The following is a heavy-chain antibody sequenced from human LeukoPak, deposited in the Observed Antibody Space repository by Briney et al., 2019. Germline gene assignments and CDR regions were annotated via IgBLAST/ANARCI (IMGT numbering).Heavy chain of an antibody. CDR1: GYTFTGYY. D-gene: IGHD2-2*01. Sequence: AAVKVSCKASGYTFTGYYMHWVRQAPGQGLEWMGIINPSGGSTSYAQKFQGRVTMTRDMSTSTVYMELSSLRSEDTAVYYCARGEQIIVVVPAAEFDYWGQGTLVTVSS. J-gene: IGHJ4*02. V-gene: IGHV1-46*01. CDR2: INPSGGST. CDR3: ARGEQIIVVVPAAEFDY.